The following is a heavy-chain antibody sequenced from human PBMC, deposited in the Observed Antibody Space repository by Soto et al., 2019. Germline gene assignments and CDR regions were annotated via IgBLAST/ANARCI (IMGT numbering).Heavy chain of an antibody. CDR3: VRGLSSAAPY. V-gene: IGHV1-24*01. Sequence: ASVKVSCKVSGYTLTELSMHWVRQAPGKGLEWMGGFDPEDGETIYAQKFQGRVTMTEDTSADTAYMELSSLTVEDTAVYYCVRGLSSAAPYWGQGTLVTVSS. CDR2: FDPEDGET. D-gene: IGHD6-13*01. CDR1: GYTLTELS. J-gene: IGHJ4*01.